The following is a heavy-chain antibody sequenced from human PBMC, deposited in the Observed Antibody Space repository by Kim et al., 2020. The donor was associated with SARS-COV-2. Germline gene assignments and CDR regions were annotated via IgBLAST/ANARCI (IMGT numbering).Heavy chain of an antibody. CDR3: ARDDRPSQLVSHYFDY. CDR1: GGSISSSSYY. CDR2: IYYSGST. D-gene: IGHD6-6*01. Sequence: SETLSLTCTVSGGSISSSSYYWGWIRQPPGKGLEWIGSIYYSGSTYYNPSLKSRVTISVDTSKNQFSLKLSSVTAADTAVYYCARDDRPSQLVSHYFDYWGQGTLVTVSS. J-gene: IGHJ4*02. V-gene: IGHV4-39*01.